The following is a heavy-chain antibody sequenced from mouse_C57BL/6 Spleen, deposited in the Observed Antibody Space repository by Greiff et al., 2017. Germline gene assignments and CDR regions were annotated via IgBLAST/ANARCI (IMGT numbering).Heavy chain of an antibody. CDR2: IYPGNGDT. D-gene: IGHD2-4*01. V-gene: IGHV1-12*01. J-gene: IGHJ2*01. Sequence: VQLQQSGAELVRPGASVKMSCKASGYTFTSYHMHWVKQTPRQGLEWIGAIYPGNGDTSYNQKFKGKATLTVDKSSSTAYMQLSSLTSEDSAVXFCARLGDYGFDYWGQGTTLTVSS. CDR1: GYTFTSYH. CDR3: ARLGDYGFDY.